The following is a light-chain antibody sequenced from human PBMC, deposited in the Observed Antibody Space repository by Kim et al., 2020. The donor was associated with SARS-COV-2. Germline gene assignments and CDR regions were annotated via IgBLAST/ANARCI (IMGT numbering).Light chain of an antibody. Sequence: GPTITIACTGTRSDVVIYNPVSWHQQHPGKAPQLMIFEVNKRPSGVSNRFSGSKSGNTASLTISGLRAEDEADYYCCSYAGSSTLVFGGGTQLTVL. J-gene: IGLJ2*01. CDR2: EVN. CDR3: CSYAGSSTLV. CDR1: RSDVVIYNP. V-gene: IGLV2-23*02.